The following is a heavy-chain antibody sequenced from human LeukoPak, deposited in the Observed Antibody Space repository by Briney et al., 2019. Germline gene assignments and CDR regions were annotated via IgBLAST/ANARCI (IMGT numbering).Heavy chain of an antibody. CDR1: GGSISSRNW. V-gene: IGHV4-4*02. CDR2: IYHSGST. J-gene: IGHJ6*02. D-gene: IGHD1-26*01. CDR3: ARDWVEGATRYYYGMDV. Sequence: PSGTLSLTCAVSGGSISSRNWWSWVRQPPGKGLEWIGEIYHSGSTNYNPSLKSRVTISVDKSKNQFSLKLSSVTAADTAVYYCARDWVEGATRYYYGMDVWGQGTTVTVSS.